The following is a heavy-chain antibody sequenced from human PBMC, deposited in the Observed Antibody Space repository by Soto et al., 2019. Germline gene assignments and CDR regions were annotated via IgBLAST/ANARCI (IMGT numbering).Heavy chain of an antibody. D-gene: IGHD3-10*01. CDR2: IKSKTAGGKT. J-gene: IGHJ5*02. V-gene: IGHV3-15*07. CDR1: GFTFTYAW. Sequence: EVQLVESGGGLVKPGGSLTLSCAASGFTFTYAWMNWVRQAPGTGLEWVGRIKSKTAGGKTDYTAPVKGRFTISSDDSKNTLFLQMNSLKAEDTAVYSCATDGGAWGQGTLVTVSS. CDR3: ATDGGA.